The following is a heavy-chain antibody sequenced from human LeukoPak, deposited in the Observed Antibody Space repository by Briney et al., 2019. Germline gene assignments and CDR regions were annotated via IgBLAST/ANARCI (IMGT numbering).Heavy chain of an antibody. CDR2: IDKKDNFYAT. CDR3: ATGALLGATRVYYYGMDV. J-gene: IGHJ6*02. CDR1: GFTFSGSA. D-gene: IGHD1-26*01. V-gene: IGHV3-73*01. Sequence: AGGSLRLSCAASGFTFSGSAIHWVRQSSGKGLEWVGHIDKKDNFYATTSAASVTGRFTISSDDSTNTAYLQMNSLKTEDTAVYYCATGALLGATRVYYYGMDVWGQGTTVTVSS.